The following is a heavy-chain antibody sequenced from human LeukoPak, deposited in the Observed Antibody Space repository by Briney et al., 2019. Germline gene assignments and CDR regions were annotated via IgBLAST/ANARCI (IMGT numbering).Heavy chain of an antibody. D-gene: IGHD2-2*01. J-gene: IGHJ6*03. CDR3: GRAGPVTKDHFMDV. V-gene: IGHV3-7*01. CDR1: GFTFTNYW. Sequence: PGGSLRPSCAVSGFTFTNYWMSWARQSPGKGLEWVANIYLDGSRAYYVDSVKGRFTISRDNAKNSLFLQMNSLSAEDTAVYYCGRAGPVTKDHFMDVWGKGTTVTVSS. CDR2: IYLDGSRA.